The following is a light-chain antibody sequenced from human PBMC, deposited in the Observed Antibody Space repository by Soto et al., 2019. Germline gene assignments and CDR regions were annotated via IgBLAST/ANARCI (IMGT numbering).Light chain of an antibody. CDR2: CAS. V-gene: IGKV1-12*01. CDR1: RYIXTW. J-gene: IGKJ4*02. CDR3: QQTRSDPST. Sequence: ILLTQSPSSVSASVGDRVTINCRASRYIXTWFVWYKQKPGKAPKVLXDCASNLQRGGPSRLSGRGSETDFTLTISSLQAENFASYYFQQTRSDPSTFGGGTKVDI.